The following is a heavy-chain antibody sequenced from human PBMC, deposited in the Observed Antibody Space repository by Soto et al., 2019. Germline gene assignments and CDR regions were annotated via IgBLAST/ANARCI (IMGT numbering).Heavy chain of an antibody. CDR2: INGGNGNT. J-gene: IGHJ6*02. CDR1: GYSFTTYA. D-gene: IGHD1-1*01. V-gene: IGHV1-3*01. Sequence: ASVKVSCTASGYSFTTYAMHWVRQAPGQRLEWMAWINGGNGNTKYSQKFQDRVIITRDTSANIAYMELSSLRSEDSAVYYCARGKGMEENYYYHGMDVWGQGTTVTVSS. CDR3: ARGKGMEENYYYHGMDV.